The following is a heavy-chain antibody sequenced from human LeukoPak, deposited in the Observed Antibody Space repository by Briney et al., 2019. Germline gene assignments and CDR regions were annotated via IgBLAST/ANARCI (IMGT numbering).Heavy chain of an antibody. CDR3: ARLRVGATMVDY. CDR1: GYSISSGYY. V-gene: IGHV4-38-2*01. Sequence: PSETLSLTCAVSGYSISSGYYWGWIRQPPGKGLEWIGSIYHSGSTYYNPSLKSRVIISVDTSKNQFSLKLSSVTAADTAVYYCARLRVGATMVDYWGQGTLVTVSS. J-gene: IGHJ4*02. CDR2: IYHSGST. D-gene: IGHD1-26*01.